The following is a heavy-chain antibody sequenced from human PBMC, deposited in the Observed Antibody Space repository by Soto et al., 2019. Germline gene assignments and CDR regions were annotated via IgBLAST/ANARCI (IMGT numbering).Heavy chain of an antibody. J-gene: IGHJ2*01. Sequence: GASVKVSCKASGYTFTSYAMHWVRQAPGQRLEWMGWINAGNGNTKYSQKFQGRVTITRDTSASTAYMELSSLRSEDTAVYYCARGRLRGVAVNWYFDLWGRGTLVTVSS. CDR1: GYTFTSYA. V-gene: IGHV1-3*01. CDR2: INAGNGNT. D-gene: IGHD6-19*01. CDR3: ARGRLRGVAVNWYFDL.